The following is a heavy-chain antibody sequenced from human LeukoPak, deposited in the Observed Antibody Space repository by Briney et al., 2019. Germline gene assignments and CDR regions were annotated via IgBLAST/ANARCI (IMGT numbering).Heavy chain of an antibody. V-gene: IGHV4-61*02. D-gene: IGHD6-25*01. CDR3: AKSGGYGLIDY. CDR2: ICSSGST. CDR1: GGSISSGSYY. J-gene: IGHJ4*01. Sequence: SQTLSLTCTVSGGSISSGSYYWSWIRQPAWKGLEWIGSICSSGSTYYNSSLKSRVTISIDTSKNQVSLKMSSVTAADTAVYYCAKSGGYGLIDYWGQGTLVTVSS.